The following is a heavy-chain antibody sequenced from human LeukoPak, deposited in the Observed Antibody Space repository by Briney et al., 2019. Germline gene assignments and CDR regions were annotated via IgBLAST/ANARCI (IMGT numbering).Heavy chain of an antibody. CDR2: IYYSGST. V-gene: IGHV4-30-4*08. Sequence: SETLSLTCTVSGGSIRSSYYYWGWIRQPPGKGLEWIGYIYYSGSTYYNPSLKSRVTISVDTSKNQFSLKLSSVTAADTAVYYCARVPPYCSGGSCYSGEGYFDYWGQGTLVTVSS. CDR3: ARVPPYCSGGSCYSGEGYFDY. CDR1: GGSIRSSYYY. D-gene: IGHD2-15*01. J-gene: IGHJ4*02.